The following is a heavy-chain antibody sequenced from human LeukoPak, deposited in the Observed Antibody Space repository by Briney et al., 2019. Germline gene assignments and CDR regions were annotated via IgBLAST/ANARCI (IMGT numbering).Heavy chain of an antibody. CDR2: INPSGGST. CDR1: GYTFTSYY. V-gene: IGHV1-46*01. D-gene: IGHD3-3*01. J-gene: IGHJ4*02. Sequence: GASVKVSCKASGYTFTSYYMHWVRQAPGQGLEWMGIINPSGGSTSYAQKFQGRVTMTRDTSTSTVYMELSSLRSEDTAVYYCARDHGLRFLEWLLPDYWGQGTLVTVSS. CDR3: ARDHGLRFLEWLLPDY.